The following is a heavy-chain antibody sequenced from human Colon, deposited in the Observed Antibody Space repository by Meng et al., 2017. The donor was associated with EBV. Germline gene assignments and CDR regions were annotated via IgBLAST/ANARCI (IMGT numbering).Heavy chain of an antibody. CDR2: IDDSGST. J-gene: IGHJ4*02. Sequence: QGKLQGSGPGRGKPSGTLSLTCGVLGVSISSNIRWTWVRQPPGKGLEWIGDIDDSGSTNYNPSLNSRISISLDKSKNHFSLKVNSVTAADTAVYYCARGKQDAWELLAYWGQGALVTVSS. D-gene: IGHD1-26*01. V-gene: IGHV4-4*02. CDR3: ARGKQDAWELLAY. CDR1: GVSISSNIR.